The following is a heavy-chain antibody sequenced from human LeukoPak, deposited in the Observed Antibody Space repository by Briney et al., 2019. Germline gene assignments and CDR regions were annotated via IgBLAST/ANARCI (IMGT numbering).Heavy chain of an antibody. CDR2: ISAYNGNT. Sequence: GASVKVSCKTSGYSFTRYAISWMRQAPGQGLEWMGWISAYNGNTNYAQKLQGRVTMTTDTSTSTAYMELRSLRSDDTAVYYCARRPTRSQRWFDPWGQGTLVTVSS. CDR1: GYSFTRYA. CDR3: ARRPTRSQRWFDP. J-gene: IGHJ5*02. V-gene: IGHV1-18*01. D-gene: IGHD6-25*01.